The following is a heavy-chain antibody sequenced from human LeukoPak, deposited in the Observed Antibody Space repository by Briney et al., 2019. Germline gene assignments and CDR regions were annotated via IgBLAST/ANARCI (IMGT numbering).Heavy chain of an antibody. D-gene: IGHD6-19*01. Sequence: SQTLSLTCAISGDSASSNSAAWNWIRQSPSRGLEWLGRTYYRSKWYNDYAVSVKSRITINPDTSKNQFSLQLNSVTPEDTAVYYCARDTCVSGWSTYYYYYMDVWGKGTTVTVSS. V-gene: IGHV6-1*01. CDR1: GDSASSNSAA. CDR2: TYYRSKWYN. CDR3: ARDTCVSGWSTYYYYYMDV. J-gene: IGHJ6*03.